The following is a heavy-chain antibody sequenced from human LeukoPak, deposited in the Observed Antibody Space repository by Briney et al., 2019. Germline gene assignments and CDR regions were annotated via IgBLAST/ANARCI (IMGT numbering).Heavy chain of an antibody. D-gene: IGHD5-18*01. CDR3: ARGGVDTAMVNWFDP. J-gene: IGHJ5*02. CDR1: GVSISSYY. V-gene: IGHV4-59*01. CDR2: IYYSGST. Sequence: SSETLSLTCTVSGVSISSYYWSWIRQPPGKGLEWIGYIYYSGSTNYNPSLKSRVTISVDTSKNQFSLKLSSVTAADTAVYYCARGGVDTAMVNWFDPWGQGTLVTVSS.